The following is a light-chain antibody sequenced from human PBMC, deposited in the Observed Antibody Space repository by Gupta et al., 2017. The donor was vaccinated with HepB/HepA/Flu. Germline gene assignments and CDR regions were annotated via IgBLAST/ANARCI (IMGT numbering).Light chain of an antibody. Sequence: QSALTQPASVSGSPGQSITISCTATSSDVGDYKSVSWYQQHPGKAPKLLISNVSNRPSGVSNRFSGSKSGNTASLTISGLQAEDEADYYCSSFTYTMTLVVFGGGTKVTGL. CDR2: NVS. CDR1: SSDVGDYKS. CDR3: SSFTYTMTLVV. V-gene: IGLV2-14*01. J-gene: IGLJ2*01.